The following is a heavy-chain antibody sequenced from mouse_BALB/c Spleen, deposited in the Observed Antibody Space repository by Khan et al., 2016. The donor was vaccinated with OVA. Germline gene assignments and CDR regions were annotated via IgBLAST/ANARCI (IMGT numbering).Heavy chain of an antibody. CDR1: GYTFTSYW. V-gene: IGHV1-7*01. J-gene: IGHJ3*01. Sequence: QVQLQQSGAELAKPGASVKMSCKASGYTFTSYWMHWVKQRPGQGLEWIGYINPSTDYTEYNQRFKDKATLTADKSSSTAYMQLSSLTSEESAVYHCANHGSSSAWLTYWGQGTLVTVSA. CDR3: ANHGSSSAWLTY. CDR2: INPSTDYT. D-gene: IGHD1-1*01.